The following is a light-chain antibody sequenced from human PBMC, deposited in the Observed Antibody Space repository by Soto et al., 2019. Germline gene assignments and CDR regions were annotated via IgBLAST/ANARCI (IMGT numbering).Light chain of an antibody. Sequence: LSQPASVSGSPGQSITISCTGTSNDVGYYNYVSWYQQHPGQAPKLMISEVTTRPSGVSDRFSGSKSGNTASLTISRLQAEDEAHYYCSSYTTAYTQVFGGGTKLTVL. V-gene: IGLV2-14*01. CDR2: EVT. CDR1: SNDVGYYNY. CDR3: SSYTTAYTQV. J-gene: IGLJ3*02.